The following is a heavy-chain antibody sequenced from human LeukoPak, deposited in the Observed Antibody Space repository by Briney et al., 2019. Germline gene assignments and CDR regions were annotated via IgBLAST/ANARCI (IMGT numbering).Heavy chain of an antibody. CDR2: IYYSGSA. Sequence: PSETLSLTCTVSGGSISSYYWSWIRQPPGKGLEWIGYIYYSGSANYNPSLRSRVTISVDTSKNQFSLKLTSVTAADTAVYYCARRGLRGGLYYYGSGSYNWFDPWGQGTLVTVSS. V-gene: IGHV4-59*12. D-gene: IGHD3-10*01. CDR1: GGSISSYY. CDR3: ARRGLRGGLYYYGSGSYNWFDP. J-gene: IGHJ5*02.